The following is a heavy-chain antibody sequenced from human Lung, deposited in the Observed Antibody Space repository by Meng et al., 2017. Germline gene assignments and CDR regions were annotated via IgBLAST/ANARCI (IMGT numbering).Heavy chain of an antibody. CDR1: GGSFSDYY. CDR2: INHSGST. Sequence: QAQLQQWGGGLLKPSETLSLTCVVSGGSFSDYYWSWIRPPPGKGLEWIGEINHSGSTNYNPSLEGRATISVDTSQNNLSLKLSSVTAADSAVYYCARGPTTMAHDFDYWGQGTLVTVSS. CDR3: ARGPTTMAHDFDY. J-gene: IGHJ4*02. D-gene: IGHD4-11*01. V-gene: IGHV4-34*01.